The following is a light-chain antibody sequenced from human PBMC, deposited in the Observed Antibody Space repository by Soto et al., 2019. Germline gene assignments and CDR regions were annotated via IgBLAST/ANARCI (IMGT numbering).Light chain of an antibody. Sequence: DVVMTQSPLSLPVTLGQPASISCRSSQTLVHSDGNTYLNWFQQRPGQSPRRLIFDISNRDSGVPDRFSGSGSVTDFTLKISRVEAEDVGLYYCMQHSHWPHTFGQGTKLEIK. J-gene: IGKJ2*01. CDR1: QTLVHSDGNTY. V-gene: IGKV2-30*02. CDR3: MQHSHWPHT. CDR2: DIS.